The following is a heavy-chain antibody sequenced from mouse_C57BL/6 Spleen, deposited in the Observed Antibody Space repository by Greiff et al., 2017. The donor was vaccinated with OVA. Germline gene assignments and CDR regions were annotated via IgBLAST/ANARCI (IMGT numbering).Heavy chain of an antibody. CDR1: GFSLTSYG. D-gene: IGHD1-1*01. CDR2: IWTGGST. Sequence: QLQQSGPGLVQPSQSLSITCPVSGFSLTSYGVHWVRPSPGKGLEWLGVIWTGGSTDYHAAFISRLSISKDNTKSQVFFKMNSLKADDTAIYDCARGGDYGSSYYAMDYWGQGTSVTVSA. J-gene: IGHJ4*01. V-gene: IGHV2-2*01. CDR3: ARGGDYGSSYYAMDY.